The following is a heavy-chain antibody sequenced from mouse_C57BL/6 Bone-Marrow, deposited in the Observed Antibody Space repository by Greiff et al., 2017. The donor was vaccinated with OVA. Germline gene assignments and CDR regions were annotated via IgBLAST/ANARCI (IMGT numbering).Heavy chain of an antibody. CDR1: GYSITSGYY. CDR3: AREGTTDYFDY. CDR2: ISYDGSN. J-gene: IGHJ2*01. D-gene: IGHD2-14*01. Sequence: EVKLVESGPGLVKPSQSLSLTCPVTGYSITSGYYWNWIRQFPGNKLEWMGYISYDGSNNYNPSFKNRTSITRDTSKNQFFLKLNSVTAEDTATYYCAREGTTDYFDYWGQGTTLTVSS. V-gene: IGHV3-6*01.